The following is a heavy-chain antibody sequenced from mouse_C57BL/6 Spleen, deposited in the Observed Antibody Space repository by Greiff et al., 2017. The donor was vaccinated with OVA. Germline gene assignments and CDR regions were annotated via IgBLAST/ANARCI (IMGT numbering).Heavy chain of an antibody. CDR3: ARDTTVVFDY. J-gene: IGHJ2*01. CDR1: GFTFSDYG. V-gene: IGHV5-17*01. D-gene: IGHD1-1*01. Sequence: EVQLVESGGGLVKPGGSLKLSCAASGFTFSDYGMHWVRQAPEKGLEWVAYISSGSSTIYYADTVKGRLTISRDNAKNTLFLQMTSLRSEDTAMYYCARDTTVVFDYWGQGTTLTVSS. CDR2: ISSGSSTI.